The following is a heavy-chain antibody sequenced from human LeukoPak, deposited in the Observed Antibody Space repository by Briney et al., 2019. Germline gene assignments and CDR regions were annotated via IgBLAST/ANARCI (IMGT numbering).Heavy chain of an antibody. V-gene: IGHV4-38-2*02. D-gene: IGHD3-10*01. J-gene: IGHJ3*02. CDR1: GYSISSGYY. CDR2: IYHSGST. CDR3: ARAPFPRSGAFDI. Sequence: SETLSLTCTVSGYSISSGYYWGWIRQPPGKGLEWIGSIYHSGSTYYNPSLKSRVTISVDTSKNQFSLKLSSVTAADTAVYYCARAPFPRSGAFDIWGQGTMVTVSS.